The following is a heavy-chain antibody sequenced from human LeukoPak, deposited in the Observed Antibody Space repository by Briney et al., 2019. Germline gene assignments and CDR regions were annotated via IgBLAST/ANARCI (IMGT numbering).Heavy chain of an antibody. J-gene: IGHJ6*03. CDR3: ARALRKTQLLWKNYYYYYYMDV. Sequence: SETLSLTCTVSGGSISSYYWSWIRQPPGKGLEWIGYIYYSGSTNYNPSLKSRVTISVDTSKNQFSLKLSSVTAADTAVYYCARALRKTQLLWKNYYYYYYMDVWGKGTTVTISS. V-gene: IGHV4-59*01. D-gene: IGHD2-2*01. CDR2: IYYSGST. CDR1: GGSISSYY.